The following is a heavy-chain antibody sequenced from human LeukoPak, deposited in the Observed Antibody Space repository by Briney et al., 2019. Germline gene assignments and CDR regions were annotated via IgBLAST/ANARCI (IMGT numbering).Heavy chain of an antibody. CDR2: IYYSGST. CDR1: GGSISSYY. V-gene: IGHV4-59*01. D-gene: IGHD2-15*01. Sequence: SETLSLTCTVSGGSISSYYWSWIRQPPGKGLEWIGNIYYSGSTNYNPSLKSRVTISVDTSKNQFSLKLSSVTAADTAVYYCARTTEGYCRGRSCYSYYYYMDVWGKGTTVTVSS. CDR3: ARTTEGYCRGRSCYSYYYYMDV. J-gene: IGHJ6*03.